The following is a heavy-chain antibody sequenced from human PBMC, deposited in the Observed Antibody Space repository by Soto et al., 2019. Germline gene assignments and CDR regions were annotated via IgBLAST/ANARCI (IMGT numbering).Heavy chain of an antibody. CDR2: ISGSGGSGRG. V-gene: IGHV3-23*01. J-gene: IGHJ4*02. D-gene: IGHD4-4*01. Sequence: GGSLRLSCVGSGFSFRKYAMNWVRQAPGKGLEWVSGISGSGGSGRGFYADPVKGRFTISRDNSKNTLYLEMNSLRAEDTAVYYCAKDLDDYSSAIDFWGQGTLVTVSS. CDR3: AKDLDDYSSAIDF. CDR1: GFSFRKYA.